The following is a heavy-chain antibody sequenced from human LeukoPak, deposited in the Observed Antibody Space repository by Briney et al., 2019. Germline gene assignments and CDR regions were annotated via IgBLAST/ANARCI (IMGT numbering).Heavy chain of an antibody. CDR3: AKGSRSARPYYFDY. CDR2: ISDTGGST. Sequence: PGGSLRLSCAASRFTFSNCAMSWVRQAPGKGLEWVSAISDTGGSTWYTDSVKGRFTISRDNSKNTLYLQMNSLRAEDTAVYYCAKGSRSARPYYFDYWGQGTPVTVSS. D-gene: IGHD6-25*01. J-gene: IGHJ4*02. CDR1: RFTFSNCA. V-gene: IGHV3-23*01.